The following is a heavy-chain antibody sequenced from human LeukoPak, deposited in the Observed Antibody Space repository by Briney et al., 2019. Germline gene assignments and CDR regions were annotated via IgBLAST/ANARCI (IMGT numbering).Heavy chain of an antibody. Sequence: SETLSLTCTVSGGSISSGDYYWSWIRQPPGKGLEWIGYIHSSGNTYYNPSLKSRLTISADTSKNEFSLRLISVTAADTAVYYCVRGMWTSSWYHRGQGTLVTVSS. D-gene: IGHD6-13*01. V-gene: IGHV4-30-4*08. CDR2: IHSSGNT. CDR1: GGSISSGDYY. CDR3: VRGMWTSSWYH. J-gene: IGHJ4*02.